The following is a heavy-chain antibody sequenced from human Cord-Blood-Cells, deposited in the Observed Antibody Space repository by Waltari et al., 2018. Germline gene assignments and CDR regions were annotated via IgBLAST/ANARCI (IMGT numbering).Heavy chain of an antibody. CDR1: GGSFSGYY. J-gene: IGHJ2*01. D-gene: IGHD7-27*01. CDR2: INHSGST. CDR3: ASAGAGNWYFDL. Sequence: QVQLQQWGAGLLKPSETLSLTCAVYGGSFSGYYWSWIRQPPGKGLEWIGEINHSGSTNDNPSLKRRVTISVDSSKNQFSLKLSSVTAADTAVYDCASAGAGNWYFDLWGRGTLVTVSS. V-gene: IGHV4-34*01.